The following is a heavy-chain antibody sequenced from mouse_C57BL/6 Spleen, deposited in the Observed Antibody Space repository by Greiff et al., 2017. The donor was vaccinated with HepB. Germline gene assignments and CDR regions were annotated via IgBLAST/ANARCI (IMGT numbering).Heavy chain of an antibody. Sequence: EAGGVDFSRYWMSWVRRAPRKGLEWIGEINPDSSTINYAPSLKDKFIISRDNAKNTLYLQMSKVRSEDTALYYCASSYPWYFDVWGTGTTVTVSS. J-gene: IGHJ1*03. D-gene: IGHD1-1*01. CDR1: GVDFSRYW. CDR3: ASSYPWYFDV. V-gene: IGHV4-1*01. CDR2: INPDSSTI.